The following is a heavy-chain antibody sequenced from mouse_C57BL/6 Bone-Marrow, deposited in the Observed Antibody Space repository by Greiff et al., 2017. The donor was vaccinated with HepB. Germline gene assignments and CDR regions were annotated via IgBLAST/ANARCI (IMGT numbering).Heavy chain of an antibody. D-gene: IGHD2-5*01. CDR1: GYAFTNYL. CDR2: INPGSGGT. CDR3: ARSRDYSKVLAY. V-gene: IGHV1-54*01. J-gene: IGHJ3*01. Sequence: QVQLKQSGAELVRPGTSVKVSCKASGYAFTNYLIEWVKQRPGQGLEWIGVINPGSGGTNYNEKFKGKATLTADKSSSTAYMQLSSLTSEDSAVYFCARSRDYSKVLAYWGQGTLVTVSA.